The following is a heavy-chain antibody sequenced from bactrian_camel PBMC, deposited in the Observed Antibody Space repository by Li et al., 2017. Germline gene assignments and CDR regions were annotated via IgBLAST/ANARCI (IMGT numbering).Heavy chain of an antibody. CDR3: AAEGDDGSWRVGGQCDY. CDR1: VIGDTSNC. V-gene: IGHV3S53*01. J-gene: IGHJ4*01. CDR2: ISIHGIT. D-gene: IGHD6*01. Sequence: HVQLVESGGGSVRAGGSLRLSCAASVIGDTSNCMGWFRQAPGKERVFISYISIHGITKYTDSVKGRFTISQDNAKNTVSLQMNDLKPEDTGMYYCAAEGDDGSWRVGGQCDYWGQGTQVTVS.